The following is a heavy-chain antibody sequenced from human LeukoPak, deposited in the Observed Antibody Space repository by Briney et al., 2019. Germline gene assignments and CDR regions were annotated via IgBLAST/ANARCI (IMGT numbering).Heavy chain of an antibody. Sequence: ASVKVSCKASGYTFTSYDINWVRQAPGQGLEWMGIINPSGGSTSYAQKFQGRVTMTRDTSTSTVYMELSSLRSEDTAVYYCARWVATTGGFDYWGQGTLVTVSS. D-gene: IGHD5-24*01. CDR3: ARWVATTGGFDY. V-gene: IGHV1-46*01. J-gene: IGHJ4*02. CDR2: INPSGGST. CDR1: GYTFTSYD.